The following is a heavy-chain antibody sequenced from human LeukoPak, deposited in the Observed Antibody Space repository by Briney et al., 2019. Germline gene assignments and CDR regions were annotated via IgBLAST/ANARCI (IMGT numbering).Heavy chain of an antibody. V-gene: IGHV4-59*01. CDR2: IYYSGST. CDR1: GGSISSYY. J-gene: IGHJ1*01. CDR3: ARVESGYGDYLHTALAEYFQH. D-gene: IGHD4-17*01. Sequence: SETLSLTCTVSGGSISSYYWSWIRQPPRKGLEWIGYIYYSGSTNYNPSLRSRVTISVDTSKNQFSLKLSSVTAADTAVYYCARVESGYGDYLHTALAEYFQHWGQGTLVTVSS.